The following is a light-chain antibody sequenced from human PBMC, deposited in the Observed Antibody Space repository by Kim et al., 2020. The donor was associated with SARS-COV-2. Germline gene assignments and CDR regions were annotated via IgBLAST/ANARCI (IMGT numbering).Light chain of an antibody. J-gene: IGLJ2*01. Sequence: SYELTQPPSVSVSPGQTASITCSGGKLGRKYSFWYQQKPGQSPVLVVYQDNRRPSGIPERFSGSNSGNTATLTITGTQAVDEADYYCQAWERTAVVFGGGTQRTVL. V-gene: IGLV3-1*01. CDR3: QAWERTAVV. CDR1: KLGRKY. CDR2: QDN.